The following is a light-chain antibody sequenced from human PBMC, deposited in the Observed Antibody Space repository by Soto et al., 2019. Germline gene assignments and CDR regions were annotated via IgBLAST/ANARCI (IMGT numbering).Light chain of an antibody. V-gene: IGLV1-36*01. J-gene: IGLJ1*01. Sequence: QSVLTQPPSVSEAPRQRVTISCSGSSSNIGNNAVNWYQQLTGKAPKLLIYYDDLLPSGVSDRFSGSKSGTSASLAISGLQSEDEADYYCAEWDDTLRVLGTATKPTVX. CDR1: SSNIGNNA. CDR2: YDD. CDR3: AEWDDTLRV.